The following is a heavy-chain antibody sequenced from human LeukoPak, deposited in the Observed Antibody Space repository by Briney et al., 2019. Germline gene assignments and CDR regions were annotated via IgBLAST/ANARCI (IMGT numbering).Heavy chain of an antibody. CDR3: ARVVPPTPYYYYGMDV. D-gene: IGHD2-15*01. V-gene: IGHV4-61*01. J-gene: IGHJ6*04. CDR1: GGSVSSGSYY. CDR2: FYYSGCT. Sequence: SETLSLTCTVSGGSVSSGSYYWSWIRQPPGKGLECIGYFYYSGCTNYNPSLKSRVTISVDTSKNQFSLKLSSVTAADTAVYYCARVVPPTPYYYYGMDVWGKGTTVTVSS.